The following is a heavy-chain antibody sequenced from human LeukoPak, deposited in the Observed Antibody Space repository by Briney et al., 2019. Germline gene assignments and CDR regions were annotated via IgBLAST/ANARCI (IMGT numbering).Heavy chain of an antibody. V-gene: IGHV4-39*07. CDR2: ISYSGST. CDR3: ARGGYYGSGNDFRFDP. CDR1: GGSISSSSYY. J-gene: IGHJ5*02. D-gene: IGHD3-10*01. Sequence: PSETLSLTCTVSGGSISSSSYYWGWIRQPPEKGLEGIGSISYSGSTYFNPSLKSRVTISVDTSKNQFSLKLSSVTAADSAVYYGARGGYYGSGNDFRFDPWGQGTLVTVSS.